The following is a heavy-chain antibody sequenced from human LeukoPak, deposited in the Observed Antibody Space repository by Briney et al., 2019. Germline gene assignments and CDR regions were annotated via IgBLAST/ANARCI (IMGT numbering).Heavy chain of an antibody. CDR1: GYSIVSGYH. D-gene: IGHD4-11*01. V-gene: IGHV4-38-2*02. Sequence: PSETLSLTCSVSGYSIVSGYHWAWIRQPPGKGLEWIGSIYYGGTNYNPSLRGRVTILMDTSKNQFSLELSSVTAADTAQYFCARDDYSNYGHYWGQGKLVTVSS. CDR2: IYYGGT. CDR3: ARDDYSNYGHY. J-gene: IGHJ4*02.